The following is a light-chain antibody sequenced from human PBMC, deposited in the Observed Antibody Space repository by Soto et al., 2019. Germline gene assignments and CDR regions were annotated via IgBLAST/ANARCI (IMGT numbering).Light chain of an antibody. Sequence: QSVLTQPPSASGTPGQRVTISCSGSSSNIGSNTVNWYQQLPGTAPKHLIFSNNQRPSGVPDRFSGSKSGTSASLAISGLRPEDEADYYCAAWDDSLSWVFGGGTKVTVL. CDR2: SNN. CDR1: SSNIGSNT. CDR3: AAWDDSLSWV. V-gene: IGLV1-44*01. J-gene: IGLJ3*02.